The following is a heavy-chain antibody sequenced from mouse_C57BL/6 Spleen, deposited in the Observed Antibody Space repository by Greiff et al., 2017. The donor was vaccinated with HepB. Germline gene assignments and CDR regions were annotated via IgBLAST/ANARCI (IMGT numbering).Heavy chain of an antibody. D-gene: IGHD1-1*01. CDR2: IDPENGDT. V-gene: IGHV14-4*01. CDR1: GFNIKDDY. J-gene: IGHJ2*01. Sequence: EVQLQQSGAELVRPGASVKLSCTASGFNIKDDYMHWVKQRPEQGLEWIGWIDPENGDTEYASKFQGKATITADTSSNTAYLQLSSLTSEDTAVYYCTTDYYPYFDYWGQGTTLTVSS. CDR3: TTDYYPYFDY.